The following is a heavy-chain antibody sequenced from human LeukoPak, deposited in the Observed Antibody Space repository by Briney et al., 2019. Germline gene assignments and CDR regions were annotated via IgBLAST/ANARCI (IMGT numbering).Heavy chain of an antibody. V-gene: IGHV3-23*01. J-gene: IGHJ6*03. CDR1: GFTFSSYA. CDR3: AKDDQLLLDYYYYIDV. Sequence: PGGSLRLSCAASGFTFSSYAMSWVRQAPGKGLEWVSAISGSGGSTYYADSVKGRFTISRDNSKNTLYLQMNSLRAEDTAVYYCAKDDQLLLDYYYYIDVWGKGTTVTVSS. CDR2: ISGSGGST. D-gene: IGHD2-2*01.